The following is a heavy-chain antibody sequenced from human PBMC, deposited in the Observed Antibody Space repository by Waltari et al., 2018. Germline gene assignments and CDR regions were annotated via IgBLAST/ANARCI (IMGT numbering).Heavy chain of an antibody. CDR2: TRNKAKSYTT. D-gene: IGHD1-26*01. J-gene: IGHJ4*02. CDR1: GFTLSDHY. V-gene: IGHV3-72*01. Sequence: EVQLVESGGGLVQPGGSLRLSCAASGFTLSDHYMDWVRQAPGRGLEWVGRTRNKAKSYTTEYVASVKGRFTISRDDSKNSLYLQMNSLKSEDTAVYYCAHSNTDYYIDCWGQGTLVTVSS. CDR3: AHSNTDYYIDC.